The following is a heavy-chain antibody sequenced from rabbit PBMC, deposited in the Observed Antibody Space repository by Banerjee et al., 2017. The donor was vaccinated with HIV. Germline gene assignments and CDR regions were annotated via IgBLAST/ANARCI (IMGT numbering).Heavy chain of an antibody. CDR2: IWIGNSAST. J-gene: IGHJ4*01. V-gene: IGHV1S45*01. D-gene: IGHD4-1*01. Sequence: QEQLKESGGGLVKPGASLTLTCTASGFSFSSGYDMCWVRQAPGKGLEWIGCIWIGNSASTYYASWAKGRFTISRTSSTTVTLQMTSLTAADTATYFCARDGGWGTLFTLWGQGTLVTVS. CDR3: ARDGGWGTLFTL. CDR1: GFSFSSGYD.